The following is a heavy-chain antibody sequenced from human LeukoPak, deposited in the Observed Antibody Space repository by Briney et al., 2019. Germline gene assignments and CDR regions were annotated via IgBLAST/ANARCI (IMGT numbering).Heavy chain of an antibody. CDR3: ARHLGRGWFHAFDI. J-gene: IGHJ3*02. D-gene: IGHD2-15*01. Sequence: SETLSLTCTVSAGSISSRSFYWGWIRQSPGKGLEWIGSIYYSGRNDYNPSLKSRVTISVDTSKNQFSLKLSSVTAADTAVYYCARHLGRGWFHAFDIWGQGTMVTVSS. CDR1: AGSISSRSFY. V-gene: IGHV4-39*01. CDR2: IYYSGRN.